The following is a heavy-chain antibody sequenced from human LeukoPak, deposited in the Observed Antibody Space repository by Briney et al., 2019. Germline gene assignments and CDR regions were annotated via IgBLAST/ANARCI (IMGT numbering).Heavy chain of an antibody. CDR3: ASRITMVLDPDAFDI. Sequence: GGSLRLSCAASGFTFSDYYMSWIRQAPGRGLEWVSYISSSGSTIYYADSVKGRFTISRDNAKNSLYLQMNSLRAEDTAVYYCASRITMVLDPDAFDIWGQGTMVTVSS. CDR1: GFTFSDYY. J-gene: IGHJ3*02. CDR2: ISSSGSTI. D-gene: IGHD3-10*01. V-gene: IGHV3-11*01.